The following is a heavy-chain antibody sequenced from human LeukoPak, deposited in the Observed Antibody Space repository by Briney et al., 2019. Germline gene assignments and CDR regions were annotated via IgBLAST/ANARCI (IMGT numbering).Heavy chain of an antibody. CDR2: ISGSAATT. V-gene: IGHV3-23*01. CDR3: AELGITMIGGV. CDR1: GFTFSTYG. Sequence: PGGSLRLSCAASGFTFSTYGMTWVRQAPGKGLEWVSAISGSAATTFYADSVKGRFTISRDNAKNSLYLQMNSLRVEDTAVYYCAELGITMIGGVWGKGTTVTISS. J-gene: IGHJ6*04. D-gene: IGHD3-10*02.